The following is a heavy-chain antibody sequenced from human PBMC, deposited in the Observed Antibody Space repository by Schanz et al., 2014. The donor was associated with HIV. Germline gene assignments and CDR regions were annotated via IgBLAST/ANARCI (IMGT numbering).Heavy chain of an antibody. D-gene: IGHD5-18*01. CDR1: GFTFSNYG. Sequence: QVQLVESGGGVVQPGRSLRLSCAASGFTFSNYGMHWVRQAPGKGLEWVAVISYDGRNKCFGDSVKGRITISRDNSKNTLYLQMNSLRAEDTAVYYCAKDQHTAMVIYFDYWGQGTLVTVSS. CDR3: AKDQHTAMVIYFDY. V-gene: IGHV3-33*05. CDR2: ISYDGRNK. J-gene: IGHJ4*02.